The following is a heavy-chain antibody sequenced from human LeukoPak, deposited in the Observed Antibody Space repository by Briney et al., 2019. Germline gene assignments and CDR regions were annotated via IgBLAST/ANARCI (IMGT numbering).Heavy chain of an antibody. J-gene: IGHJ4*02. CDR2: MSPNSGNT. CDR1: GYTFTSYD. Sequence: GASVKVSCKASGYTFTSYDINWVRQATGQGLEWMGWMSPNSGNTGYAQKFQGRVTMTRNTSISTAYMELSSLRSEDTAVYYCARGFMITFGGVIVYYFDYWGQGTLVTVSS. V-gene: IGHV1-8*01. CDR3: ARGFMITFGGVIVYYFDY. D-gene: IGHD3-16*02.